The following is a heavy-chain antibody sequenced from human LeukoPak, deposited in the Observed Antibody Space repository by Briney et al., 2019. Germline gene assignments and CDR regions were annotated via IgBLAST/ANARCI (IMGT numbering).Heavy chain of an antibody. CDR3: ARHNAPRRVGFDF. J-gene: IGHJ4*02. D-gene: IGHD2-2*01. V-gene: IGHV4-39*01. CDR2: LSHAGNT. Sequence: PSETLSLTCSVSGDSVRNDFYYWGWIRQPPGKGLEWVACLSHAGNTWYSPSLESRLSISVDTSKNQFSLKFSSVTAADTALYWCARHNAPRRVGFDFWGQGILVTVSS. CDR1: GDSVRNDFYY.